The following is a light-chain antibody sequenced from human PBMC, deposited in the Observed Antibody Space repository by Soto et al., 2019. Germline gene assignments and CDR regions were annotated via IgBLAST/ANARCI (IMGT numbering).Light chain of an antibody. V-gene: IGLV2-14*01. CDR3: SPYTSRSTFV. J-gene: IGLJ1*01. CDR2: DVS. Sequence: QSVLAQPASVSGSPGQSITISCTGSSSDVGGYNYVSWYQQHPGKAPKLMIYDVSNRPSGVSNRFSGSKSGNTASLTISGLQAEDEAVFYCSPYTSRSTFVFGSGTKVTVL. CDR1: SSDVGGYNY.